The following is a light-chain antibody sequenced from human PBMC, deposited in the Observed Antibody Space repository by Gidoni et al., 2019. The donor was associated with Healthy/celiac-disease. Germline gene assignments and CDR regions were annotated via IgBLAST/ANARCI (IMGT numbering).Light chain of an antibody. CDR2: RNN. J-gene: IGLJ3*02. CDR3: AAWDDSLSGWV. Sequence: TISCSGSSSNIGSNYVYWYQQLPGTAPKLLIYRNNQRPSGVPDRFSGSQSGTSASLAISGLRSEDEADYYCAAWDDSLSGWVFGGGTKLTVL. V-gene: IGLV1-47*01. CDR1: SSNIGSNY.